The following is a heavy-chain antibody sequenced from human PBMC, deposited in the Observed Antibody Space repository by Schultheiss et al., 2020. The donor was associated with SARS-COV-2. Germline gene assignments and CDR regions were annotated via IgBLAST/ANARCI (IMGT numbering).Heavy chain of an antibody. Sequence: GGSLRLSCAASGFTFSDYYMSWIRQAPGKGLEWVSYISSSGSTIYYADSVKGRFTISRDNAKNSLYLQMNSLRAEDTAVYYCARVHSGYDFWSGYYTFDYWGQGTLVTVSS. V-gene: IGHV3-11*01. CDR1: GFTFSDYY. J-gene: IGHJ4*02. CDR3: ARVHSGYDFWSGYYTFDY. CDR2: ISSSGSTI. D-gene: IGHD3-3*01.